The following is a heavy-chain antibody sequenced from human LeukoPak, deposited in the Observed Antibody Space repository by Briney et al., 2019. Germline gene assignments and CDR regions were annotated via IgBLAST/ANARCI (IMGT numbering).Heavy chain of an antibody. Sequence: GRSLRLSCAASGFTFSSYAMHWVRQAPGKGLEWVAVISYDGSNKYYAESVKGRFTISRVNSKNTLYLQMNSLRAEDTAVYYCAKGPASVVTPSWFGPWGQGTLVTVSS. J-gene: IGHJ5*02. D-gene: IGHD4-23*01. V-gene: IGHV3-30-3*01. CDR2: ISYDGSNK. CDR3: AKGPASVVTPSWFGP. CDR1: GFTFSSYA.